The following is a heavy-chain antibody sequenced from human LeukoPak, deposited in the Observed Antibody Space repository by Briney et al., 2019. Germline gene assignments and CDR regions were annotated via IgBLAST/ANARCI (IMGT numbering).Heavy chain of an antibody. Sequence: ASQTLSLTCTVSGGSISSGSYYWSWIRQPAGKGLEWIGRIYTSGSTNYNPSLKSRVTISVDTSKNQFSLKLSSVPAADTAVYYCAREGYNGNDGGANGMDVWGQGTTVTVSS. CDR2: IYTSGST. CDR3: AREGYNGNDGGANGMDV. D-gene: IGHD1-20*01. CDR1: GGSISSGSYY. J-gene: IGHJ6*02. V-gene: IGHV4-61*02.